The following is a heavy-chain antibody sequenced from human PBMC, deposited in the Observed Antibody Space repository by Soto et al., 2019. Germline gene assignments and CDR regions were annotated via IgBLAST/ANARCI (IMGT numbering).Heavy chain of an antibody. CDR2: IIPIFGTA. V-gene: IGHV1-69*13. J-gene: IGHJ5*02. CDR1: GGTFSSYA. D-gene: IGHD3-22*01. Sequence: GASVKVSCKASGGTFSSYAISWVRQAPGQGLEWMGGIIPIFGTANYAQKFQGRVTITADESTSTAYMELSSLRSEDTAVYYCARVCWYYYDSSGTTPHWFDPWGQGTLVTVSS. CDR3: ARVCWYYYDSSGTTPHWFDP.